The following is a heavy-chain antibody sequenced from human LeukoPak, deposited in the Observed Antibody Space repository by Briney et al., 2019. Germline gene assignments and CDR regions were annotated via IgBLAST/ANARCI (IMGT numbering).Heavy chain of an antibody. CDR1: GASITTTSYY. CDR3: ARHGGTRITLVEVYYFDY. Sequence: SETLSLTCSVSGASITTTSYYWAWIRQPPEKGLEWIGSIYYTGGTNYSPSLKSRVTISVDTSKNQFSLKLSSVTAADTAVYYCARHGGTRITLVEVYYFDYWGQGTPVTVSS. CDR2: IYYTGGT. J-gene: IGHJ4*02. D-gene: IGHD4-11*01. V-gene: IGHV4-39*01.